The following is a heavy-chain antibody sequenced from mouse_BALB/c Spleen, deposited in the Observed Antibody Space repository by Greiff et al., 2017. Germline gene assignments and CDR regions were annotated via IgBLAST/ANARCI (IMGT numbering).Heavy chain of an antibody. CDR2: ISDGGSYT. Sequence: DVQLVESGGGLVKPGGSLKLSCAASGFTFSDYYMYWVRQTPEKRLEWVATISDGGSYTYYPDSVKGRFTISRDNAKNNLYLQMSSLKSEDTAMYYCARLGFDYWGQGTTLTVSS. CDR3: ARLGFDY. V-gene: IGHV5-4*02. J-gene: IGHJ2*01. D-gene: IGHD4-1*01. CDR1: GFTFSDYY.